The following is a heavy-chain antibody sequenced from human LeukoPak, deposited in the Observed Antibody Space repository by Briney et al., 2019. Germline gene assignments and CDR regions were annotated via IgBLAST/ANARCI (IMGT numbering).Heavy chain of an antibody. CDR1: GFTFRSYG. D-gene: IGHD6-19*01. CDR2: ISGSGTNT. CDR3: ARERLSVAGYFDY. V-gene: IGHV3-23*01. Sequence: GGSLRLSCATSGFTFRSYGMNWVRQGPGKGLERVSGISGSGTNTYYADSVKGRFTISRDNSKNTLYLQMNSLRAEDTAVYYCARERLSVAGYFDYWGQGTLVTVSS. J-gene: IGHJ4*02.